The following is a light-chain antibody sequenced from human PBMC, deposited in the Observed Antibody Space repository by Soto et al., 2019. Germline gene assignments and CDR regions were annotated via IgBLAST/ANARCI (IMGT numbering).Light chain of an antibody. CDR3: AAWDDSLSGVV. Sequence: QSVLTQPPSASGTPGQRVTLSCSGSSSNIGFNAVNWYQQLPGTAPKLLMHGNSHRPSGVPDRFSEFKTGTFASLAISGLRTEDEADYYGAAWDDSLSGVVFGGGTKVTVL. CDR2: GNS. CDR1: SSNIGFNA. J-gene: IGLJ3*02. V-gene: IGLV1-47*02.